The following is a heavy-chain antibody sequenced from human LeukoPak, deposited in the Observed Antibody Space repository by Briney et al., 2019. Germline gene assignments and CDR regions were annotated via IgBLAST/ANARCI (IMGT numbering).Heavy chain of an antibody. V-gene: IGHV4-59*01. D-gene: IGHD2-8*01. Sequence: PSETLSLTCTVSDGSITNDDWSWVRQPPGEGLEFIGHVHYSGTANYKPSLRSRVTISIATSKQQFFLKLKSVTAADTAVYYCARDTVLSADAFDIWGQGTMVTVSS. CDR2: VHYSGTA. CDR1: DGSITNDD. J-gene: IGHJ3*02. CDR3: ARDTVLSADAFDI.